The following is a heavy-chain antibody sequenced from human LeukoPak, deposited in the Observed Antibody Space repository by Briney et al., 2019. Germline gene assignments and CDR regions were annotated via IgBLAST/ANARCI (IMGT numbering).Heavy chain of an antibody. D-gene: IGHD3-22*01. CDR1: GFTFSSYA. CDR3: AKGYYDSSGYYVIGAFDI. J-gene: IGHJ3*02. CDR2: ISGSGGST. Sequence: PGGSLRLSCAASGFTFSSYAISWVRQAPGEGLEWVSAISGSGGSTYYAESVKGRFTISRDSSKNTLYLQMNSLRAEDTAVYYCAKGYYDSSGYYVIGAFDIWGQGTMVTVSS. V-gene: IGHV3-23*01.